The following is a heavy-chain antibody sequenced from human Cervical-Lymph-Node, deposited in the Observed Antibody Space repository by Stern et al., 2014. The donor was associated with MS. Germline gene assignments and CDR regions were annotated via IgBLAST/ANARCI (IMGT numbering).Heavy chain of an antibody. Sequence: EVQLVESGGGLVKPGGSLRLSCSASGFTFSTYSMNWVRQAPGKGLEWVSSSGSSGSYQYYADSVKGRFTIYRDNAKNSLYLQMNGLRAEDAGVYYCGGSTAAVGTEIHYWGQGSQVTVSS. CDR1: GFTFSTYS. CDR2: SGSSGSYQ. J-gene: IGHJ4*02. D-gene: IGHD6-13*01. V-gene: IGHV3-21*01. CDR3: GGSTAAVGTEIHY.